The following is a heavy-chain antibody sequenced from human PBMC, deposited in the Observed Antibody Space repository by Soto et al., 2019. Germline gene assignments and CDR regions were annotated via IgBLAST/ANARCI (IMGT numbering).Heavy chain of an antibody. Sequence: QVQLQQWGAGLLKPSETLSLTCAVYGGSFSGYYWSWIRQPPGKGLEWIGEINHSGSTNYNPSLKSRVTISVDTSKIQFSLKLSSVTAADTAVYYCASSGLGIAVAGTFGYYGMDVWGQGTTVTVSS. J-gene: IGHJ6*02. V-gene: IGHV4-34*01. CDR2: INHSGST. CDR1: GGSFSGYY. CDR3: ASSGLGIAVAGTFGYYGMDV. D-gene: IGHD6-19*01.